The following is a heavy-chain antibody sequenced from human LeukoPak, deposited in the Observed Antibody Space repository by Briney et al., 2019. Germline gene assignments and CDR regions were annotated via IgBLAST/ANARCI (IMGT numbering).Heavy chain of an antibody. V-gene: IGHV1-46*01. CDR1: GYTFTGYW. J-gene: IGHJ3*02. Sequence: ASVKVSCKAFGYTFTGYWMHWVRQAPGQGPEWMGVISPSGGSTIYAQKFKGRVTLTRDMSTSTDYLELSSLGSEDTAVYYCARDKSYYYDTSDKDAFDIWGQGTMVTVSS. CDR2: ISPSGGST. CDR3: ARDKSYYYDTSDKDAFDI. D-gene: IGHD3-22*01.